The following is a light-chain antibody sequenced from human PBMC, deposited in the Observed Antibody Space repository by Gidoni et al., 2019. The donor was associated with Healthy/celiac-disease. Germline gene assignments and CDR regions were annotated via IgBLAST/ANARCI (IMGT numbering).Light chain of an antibody. CDR2: GAS. CDR1: QSVSSIY. CDR3: QQYGSSYT. J-gene: IGKJ2*01. Sequence: DIVLMQSPGSLSSSAGERATLSCRASQSVSSIYLAWYQQKPGQAPRLLNYGASIKATGIPDRFSGSGCGTDFTLTISMLAPEDFTVYYCQQYGSSYTFGQGTKLEIK. V-gene: IGKV3-20*01.